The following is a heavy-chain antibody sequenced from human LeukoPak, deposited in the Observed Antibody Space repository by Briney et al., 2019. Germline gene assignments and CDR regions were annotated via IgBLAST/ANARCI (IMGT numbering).Heavy chain of an antibody. CDR2: INAGNGNT. CDR3: ARVSLYDASGHYYPH. V-gene: IGHV1-3*01. D-gene: IGHD3-22*01. J-gene: IGHJ1*01. Sequence: ASVKVSCKTSGYTFTNYGMHWVRQAPRQSPEWMGWINAGNGNTKSSQTFQDRVTLTRDTSASTAYMELNSLSSEDTAVYYCARVSLYDASGHYYPHWGQGTLVTVSS. CDR1: GYTFTNYG.